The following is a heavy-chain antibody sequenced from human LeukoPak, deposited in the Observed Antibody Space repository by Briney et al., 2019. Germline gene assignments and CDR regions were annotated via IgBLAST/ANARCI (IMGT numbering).Heavy chain of an antibody. D-gene: IGHD4-17*01. V-gene: IGHV3-9*01. CDR1: GFTFDDYA. CDR2: ISWNSGSI. J-gene: IGHJ4*02. CDR3: AKDYSYGDYVEDYFDY. Sequence: PGGSLRLSCAASGFTFDDYAMHWVRQAPGKGLEWVSGISWNSGSIGYADSVKGRFTISRDNAKNSLYLQMNSLRAEDTALYYYAKDYSYGDYVEDYFDYWGQGTLVTVSS.